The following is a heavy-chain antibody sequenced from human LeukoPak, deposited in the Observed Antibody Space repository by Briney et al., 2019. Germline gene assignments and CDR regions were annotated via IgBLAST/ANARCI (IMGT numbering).Heavy chain of an antibody. V-gene: IGHV4-39*01. J-gene: IGHJ4*02. CDR3: ARQYIWFGELTHPTLDY. CDR2: VYYSEST. CDR1: GGAFSSTSYY. D-gene: IGHD3-10*01. Sequence: SETLSLACTVSGGAFSSTSYYWGRIRQPRGKGLEWIGSVYYSESTNYNPSVKSRATITVDTPKNQLSLKLSSVTAADTAVYDCARQYIWFGELTHPTLDYWGRGTRVTVSS.